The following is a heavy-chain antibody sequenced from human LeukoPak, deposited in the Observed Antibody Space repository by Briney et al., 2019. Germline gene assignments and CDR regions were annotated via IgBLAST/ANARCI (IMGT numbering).Heavy chain of an antibody. D-gene: IGHD6-13*01. J-gene: IGHJ2*01. CDR2: IGTAGEI. Sequence: GGSLRLSCAASGFTFSSYDIHWVRQATGKGLEWVSGIGTAGEIYYPGSVKGRFTISRENAKNSLYLQMDSLRAGDTAVYYCARAAYSSTWYSRYFDLWGRGTLVTVSS. CDR3: ARAAYSSTWYSRYFDL. CDR1: GFTFSSYD. V-gene: IGHV3-13*01.